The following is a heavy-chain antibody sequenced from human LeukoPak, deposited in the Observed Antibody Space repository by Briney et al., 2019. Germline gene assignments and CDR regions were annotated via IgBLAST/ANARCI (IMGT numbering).Heavy chain of an antibody. Sequence: EASQTLSLTCTVSAASISSYYWSWIRHPAGKGLEWIGRIYTSGSTNYNPSLKSRVTMSVDTSKNQCSLKLSSVTAADTAVYYCARGGGDYLIDYWGQGTLVTVSS. V-gene: IGHV4-4*07. CDR3: ARGGGDYLIDY. D-gene: IGHD4-17*01. J-gene: IGHJ4*02. CDR1: AASISSYY. CDR2: IYTSGST.